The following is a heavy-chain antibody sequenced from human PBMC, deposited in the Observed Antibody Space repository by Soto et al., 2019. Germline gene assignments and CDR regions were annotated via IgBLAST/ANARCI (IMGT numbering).Heavy chain of an antibody. CDR1: GGSFSGYY. J-gene: IGHJ4*02. Sequence: SETLSLTCAVYGGSFSGYYWSWIRQPPGKGLEWIGYIYYSGSTNYNPSLKSRVTISVDTSKNQFSLKLSSVTAADTAVYYCARQVGTRSALDYWGQGPLVTVSS. CDR3: ARQVGTRSALDY. V-gene: IGHV4-59*08. D-gene: IGHD1-26*01. CDR2: IYYSGST.